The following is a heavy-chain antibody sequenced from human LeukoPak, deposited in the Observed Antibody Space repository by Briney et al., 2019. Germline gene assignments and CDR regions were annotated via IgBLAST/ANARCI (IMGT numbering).Heavy chain of an antibody. V-gene: IGHV4-38-2*02. Sequence: KASETLSLTCTISGASINSGFYWGWIRQPPGKGLEWMVSFYKSGTTYYNSSLKSRVSISVDTSKNQFSLKLSSVTAADTAVYHCARSRRDDYNPFSGMDVWGQGTTVTVSS. D-gene: IGHD5-24*01. CDR2: FYKSGTT. CDR1: GASINSGFY. CDR3: ARSRRDDYNPFSGMDV. J-gene: IGHJ6*02.